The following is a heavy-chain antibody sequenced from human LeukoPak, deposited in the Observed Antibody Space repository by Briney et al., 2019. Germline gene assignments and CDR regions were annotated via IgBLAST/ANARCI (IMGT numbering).Heavy chain of an antibody. CDR2: IIPILGIA. V-gene: IGHV1-69*04. CDR1: GGTFSSYA. Sequence: GASVKVSCKASGGTFSSYAISWVRQAPGQGLEWMGRIIPILGIANYAQKFQGRVTITADKSTSTAYMELSSLRSEDTAVYYCAPEILGRGYQVGLYGMDVWGQGTTVTVSS. J-gene: IGHJ6*02. D-gene: IGHD1-26*01. CDR3: APEILGRGYQVGLYGMDV.